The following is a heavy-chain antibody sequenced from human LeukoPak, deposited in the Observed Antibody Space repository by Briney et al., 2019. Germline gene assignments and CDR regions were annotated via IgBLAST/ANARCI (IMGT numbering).Heavy chain of an antibody. J-gene: IGHJ4*02. D-gene: IGHD5-12*01. V-gene: IGHV3-23*01. Sequence: PGESLRLSCAASGFTFSSYAMSWVRQAPGKGLEWVSAISGSGGSTYYADSVKGRFTISRDNSKNTLYLQMNSLKGEDTAVYYCARDGYSGSTYFEYWGQGTLVTVSS. CDR1: GFTFSSYA. CDR3: ARDGYSGSTYFEY. CDR2: ISGSGGST.